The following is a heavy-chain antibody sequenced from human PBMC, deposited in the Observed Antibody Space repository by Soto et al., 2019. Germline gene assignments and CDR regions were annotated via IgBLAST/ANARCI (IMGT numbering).Heavy chain of an antibody. CDR3: ARSIQYSIDY. Sequence: GESLKISCKTSGYSFTSYWIHWVRQMPGKELERMGSIYPGDSYTRYSPSFQGQVTISADKSISTAYLQWSSLKASDTAMYYCARSIQYSIDYWGQGTLVTVPS. V-gene: IGHV5-51*01. J-gene: IGHJ4*02. D-gene: IGHD2-15*01. CDR2: IYPGDSYT. CDR1: GYSFTSYW.